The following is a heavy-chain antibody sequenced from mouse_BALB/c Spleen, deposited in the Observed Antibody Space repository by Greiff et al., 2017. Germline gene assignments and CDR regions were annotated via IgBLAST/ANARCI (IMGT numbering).Heavy chain of an antibody. D-gene: IGHD2-4*01. CDR2: ISYSGST. CDR1: GYSITSDYA. V-gene: IGHV3-2*02. J-gene: IGHJ4*01. CDR3: ARSLYYDYDGRNYYAMDY. Sequence: EVKLQESGPGLVKPSQSLSLTCTVTGYSITSDYAWNWIRQFPGNKLEWMGYISYSGSTSYNPSLKSRISITRDTSKNQFFLQLNSVTTEDTATYYCARSLYYDYDGRNYYAMDYWGQGTSVTVSS.